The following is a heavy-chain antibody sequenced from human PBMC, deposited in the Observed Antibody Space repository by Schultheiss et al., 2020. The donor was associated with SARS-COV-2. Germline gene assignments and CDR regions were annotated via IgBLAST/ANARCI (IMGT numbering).Heavy chain of an antibody. CDR1: GSRFN. J-gene: IGHJ6*02. CDR3: AKSERDFWTGPMDV. CDR2: ISYDGNVK. Sequence: GGSLRLSCVVSGSRFNMHWVRQAPGKGLEWVTVISYDGNVKYYAGSVKGRFTISRDSSENTIYLQINSLRVEDTGIYYCAKSERDFWTGPMDVWGQGTTVTVSS. D-gene: IGHD3/OR15-3a*01. V-gene: IGHV3-30*01.